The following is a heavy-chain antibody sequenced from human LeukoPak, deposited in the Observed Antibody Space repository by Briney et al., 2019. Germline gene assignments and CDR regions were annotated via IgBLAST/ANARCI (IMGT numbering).Heavy chain of an antibody. D-gene: IGHD4-11*01. CDR1: GGSISSYY. CDR2: IYYSGST. J-gene: IGHJ6*02. V-gene: IGHV4-59*12. Sequence: KPSETLSLTCTVSGGSISSYYWSWIRQPPGKGLEWIGYIYYSGSTNYNPSLKSRVTISVDTSKNQFSLKLSSVTAADTAVYYCARATVTTHYYYYYGMDVWGQGTTVTVSS. CDR3: ARATVTTHYYYYYGMDV.